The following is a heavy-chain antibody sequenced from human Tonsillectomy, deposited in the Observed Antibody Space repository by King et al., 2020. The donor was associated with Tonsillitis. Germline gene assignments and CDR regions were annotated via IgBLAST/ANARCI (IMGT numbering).Heavy chain of an antibody. V-gene: IGHV1-2*02. CDR1: GYTFTGYY. J-gene: IGHJ4*02. Sequence: QLVQSGAEVKKPGASVKVSCKASGYTFTGYYMHWVRQAPGQGLEWMGWINPNSGGTNYAQKFQGRVTMTRDTSISTAYMQLSSLRSDDTAVYYCARVIAEDFRPYFDFWTGYYTVWGQGTLVTVSS. CDR2: INPNSGGT. D-gene: IGHD3-3*01. CDR3: ARVIAEDFRPYFDFWTGYYTV.